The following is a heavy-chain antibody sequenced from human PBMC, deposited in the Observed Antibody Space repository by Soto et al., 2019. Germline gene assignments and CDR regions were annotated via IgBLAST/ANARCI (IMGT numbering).Heavy chain of an antibody. CDR3: SSNVQIFPCRF. Sequence: QVQLQESGPGLVKPSQTLSLTCTVSGGSISSGDYYWSWIRQPPGKGLEWIGYIYYSLSTYYNPSHKSLVTISVDPTKNQFSLKLSSVTAADTAVYYCSSNVQIFPCRFWGQVKIVTVSS. D-gene: IGHD3-3*01. J-gene: IGHJ3*01. V-gene: IGHV4-30-4*01. CDR1: GGSISSGDYY. CDR2: IYYSLST.